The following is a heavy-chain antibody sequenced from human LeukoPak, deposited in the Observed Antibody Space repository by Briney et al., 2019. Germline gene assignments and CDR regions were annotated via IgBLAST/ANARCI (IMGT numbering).Heavy chain of an antibody. Sequence: GGSLRLSCAASGFTVSSNYMSWVRQAPGKGLEWVSVIYSGGSTYNADSVKGRFTISRDNSKNTLYLQMNSLRAEDTAVYYCARATSYYYYGMDVWGQGTTVTVSS. CDR2: IYSGGST. CDR1: GFTVSSNY. J-gene: IGHJ6*02. CDR3: ARATSYYYYGMDV. V-gene: IGHV3-53*01. D-gene: IGHD4-11*01.